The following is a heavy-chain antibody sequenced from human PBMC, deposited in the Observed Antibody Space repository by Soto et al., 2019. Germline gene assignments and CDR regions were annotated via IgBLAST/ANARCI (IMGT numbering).Heavy chain of an antibody. CDR1: GHTLTELS. CDR2: VDPEDVEI. J-gene: IGHJ4*02. D-gene: IGHD1-1*01. Sequence: QVQLVQSGAEVKKPGASVKVSCRISGHTLTELSVHWVRQAPGKGLEWMGGVDPEDVEIIHAQKFQGRVTMTEDTSADSAYMEVSSLTSEDTAVYYCVAGGTRWLHSPFDYWGQGTLVTVSS. V-gene: IGHV1-24*01. CDR3: VAGGTRWLHSPFDY.